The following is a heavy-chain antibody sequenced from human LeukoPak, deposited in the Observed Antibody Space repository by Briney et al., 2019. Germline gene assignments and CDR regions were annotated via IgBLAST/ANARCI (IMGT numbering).Heavy chain of an antibody. CDR2: ISGSGGST. Sequence: GGSLRLSCGASGFXFRSYAISWVRQAPGKGLEWLSAISGSGGSTYYADSVKGRFTISRDNFKNTLYLQMNSLRAEDTAVYYCAKYSGIWDYFNYWGQGTLVTVSS. CDR1: GFXFRSYA. J-gene: IGHJ4*02. CDR3: AKYSGIWDYFNY. D-gene: IGHD1-26*01. V-gene: IGHV3-23*01.